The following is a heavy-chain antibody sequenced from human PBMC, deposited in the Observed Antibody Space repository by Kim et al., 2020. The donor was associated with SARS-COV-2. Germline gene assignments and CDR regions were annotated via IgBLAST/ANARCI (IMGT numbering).Heavy chain of an antibody. V-gene: IGHV4-59*13. D-gene: IGHD6-19*01. Sequence: SETLSLTCTVSGGSISSYYWSWIRQPPGKGLEWIGYIYYSGSTNYNPSLKSRVTISVDTSKNQFSLKLSSVTAADTAVYYCARALSQWLVPWYYYGMDVWGQGTTVTVSS. CDR2: IYYSGST. J-gene: IGHJ6*02. CDR3: ARALSQWLVPWYYYGMDV. CDR1: GGSISSYY.